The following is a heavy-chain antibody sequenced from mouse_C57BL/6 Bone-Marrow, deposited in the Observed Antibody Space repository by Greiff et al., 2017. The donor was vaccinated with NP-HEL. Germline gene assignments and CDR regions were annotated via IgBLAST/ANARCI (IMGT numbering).Heavy chain of an antibody. D-gene: IGHD1-1*01. CDR3: ARGYYYGSVAWFAY. J-gene: IGHJ3*01. V-gene: IGHV5-6*02. Sequence: DVMLVESGGDLVKPGGSLKLSCAASGFTFCSYGMSWVRQTPDKRLEWVATISSGGSYTYYPDSVKGRFTISRDNAKNTLYLQMSSLKSEDTAMYYCARGYYYGSVAWFAYWGQGTLVTVSA. CDR1: GFTFCSYG. CDR2: ISSGGSYT.